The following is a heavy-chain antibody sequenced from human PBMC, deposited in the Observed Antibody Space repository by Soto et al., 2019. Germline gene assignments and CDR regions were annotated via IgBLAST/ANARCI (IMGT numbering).Heavy chain of an antibody. CDR2: ISGSGITT. CDR1: GFTFDTYV. V-gene: IGHV3-23*01. CDR3: ATTQRDLSTGWHNFDY. J-gene: IGHJ4*02. Sequence: PGGALRLSCAASGFTFDTYVLCWVRQSPVEGLEGVASISGSGITTFYAGAARSRLFISRTNSINSVFRQMACLRVVDTALYIFATTQRDLSTGWHNFDYWGQGALVTVSS. D-gene: IGHD2-8*02.